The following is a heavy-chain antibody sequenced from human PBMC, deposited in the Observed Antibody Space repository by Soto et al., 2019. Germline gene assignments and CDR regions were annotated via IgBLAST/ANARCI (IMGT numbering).Heavy chain of an antibody. Sequence: EVQLVESGGGLVQPGGSLRLSCAASGFTLSSYSMNWVRQAPGKGLEWVSSISSSSSYIYYADSVKGRFTISRDNAKNSLYLQMNSLRAEDTAVYYCARSESGSYYVDYWGQGTLVTVSS. CDR2: ISSSSSYI. J-gene: IGHJ4*02. V-gene: IGHV3-21*01. CDR1: GFTLSSYS. CDR3: ARSESGSYYVDY. D-gene: IGHD1-26*01.